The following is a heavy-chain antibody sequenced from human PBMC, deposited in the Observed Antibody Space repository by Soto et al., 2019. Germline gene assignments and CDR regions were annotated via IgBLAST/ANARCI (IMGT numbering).Heavy chain of an antibody. CDR2: ISSSSSYI. J-gene: IGHJ5*02. CDR1: GFTFSSYS. D-gene: IGHD6-6*01. V-gene: IGHV3-21*01. CDR3: ARDQSSRHNWFDP. Sequence: GGSLRISCAASGFTFSSYSMNWVRQAPGKGLEWVSSISSSSSYIYYADSVKGRFTIYRDNAKNSLYLQMNSLRAEDTAVYYGARDQSSRHNWFDPWGQGTLVTVSS.